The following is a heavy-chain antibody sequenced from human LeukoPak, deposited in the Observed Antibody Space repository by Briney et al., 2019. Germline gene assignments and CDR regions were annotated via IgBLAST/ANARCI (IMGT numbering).Heavy chain of an antibody. Sequence: ASVKVSFKASAYTFSDYFLYWVRQAPGQGLEWMGWINPNSGGTDYVQNFRGRVSMTSDMSINTAYMAASGLTSDDRAGYFFARGAAIVVVPAAKDNWFDPWGQGELVTVSS. CDR2: INPNSGGT. V-gene: IGHV1-2*02. J-gene: IGHJ5*02. CDR1: AYTFSDYF. D-gene: IGHD2-2*01. CDR3: ARGAAIVVVPAAKDNWFDP.